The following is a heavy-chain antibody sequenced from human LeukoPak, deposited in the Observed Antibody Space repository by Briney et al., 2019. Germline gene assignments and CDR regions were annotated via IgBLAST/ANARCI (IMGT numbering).Heavy chain of an antibody. CDR1: GFTFSSYG. J-gene: IGHJ4*02. CDR2: ISYDGSNK. V-gene: IGHV3-30*18. CDR3: AKGGNRDGYNYLDY. D-gene: IGHD5-24*01. Sequence: GGSLRLSCAASGFTFSSYGMHWVRQAPGKGLEWVAVISYDGSNKYYADSVKGRFTISRDNSKNSLYLQMNSLRAEDTALYYCAKGGNRDGYNYLDYWGQGTLVTVSS.